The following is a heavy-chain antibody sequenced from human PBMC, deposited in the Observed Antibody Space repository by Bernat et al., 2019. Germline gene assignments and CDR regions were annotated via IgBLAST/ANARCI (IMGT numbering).Heavy chain of an antibody. J-gene: IGHJ5*02. Sequence: MQLVESGGGLVKPGGSLRLSCAASGFTFSSYAMSWVRQAPGKGLEWVSAISGSGGSTYYADSVKGRFTISRDNSKNTLYLQMNSLRAEDTAVYYCAKDLGPTQGGGWFDPWGQGTLVTVSS. V-gene: IGHV3-23*04. CDR1: GFTFSSYA. CDR3: AKDLGPTQGGGWFDP. CDR2: ISGSGGST. D-gene: IGHD3/OR15-3a*01.